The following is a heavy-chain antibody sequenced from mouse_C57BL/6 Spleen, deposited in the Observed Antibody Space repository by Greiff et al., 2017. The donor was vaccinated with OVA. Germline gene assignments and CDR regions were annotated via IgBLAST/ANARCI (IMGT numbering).Heavy chain of an antibody. V-gene: IGHV1-47*01. CDR1: GYTFTTYP. J-gene: IGHJ4*01. Sequence: VQLQQSGAELVKPGASVKMSCKASGYTFTTYPIEWMKQNHGKSLEWIGNFHPYNDDNKYNEKFKGKATLTVEKSSSTVYLELSRLTSDDSAVYYCAITTVVSPYYYAMDYWGQGTSVTVSS. CDR2: FHPYNDDN. D-gene: IGHD1-1*01. CDR3: AITTVVSPYYYAMDY.